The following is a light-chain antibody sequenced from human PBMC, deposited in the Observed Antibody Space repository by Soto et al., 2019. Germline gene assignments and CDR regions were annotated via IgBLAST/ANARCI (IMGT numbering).Light chain of an antibody. CDR2: YKSDSDK. Sequence: QLVLTQPSSLSASPGASASLTCTLRSGINVGTYRIYWYQQKPGSPPQYLLRYKSDSDKQQGSGVPSRFSGSKDASANAGILRISGLQSEDEADYYCMIWHSSAWVFGGGTKLTVL. CDR3: MIWHSSAWV. CDR1: SGINVGTYR. V-gene: IGLV5-45*02. J-gene: IGLJ2*01.